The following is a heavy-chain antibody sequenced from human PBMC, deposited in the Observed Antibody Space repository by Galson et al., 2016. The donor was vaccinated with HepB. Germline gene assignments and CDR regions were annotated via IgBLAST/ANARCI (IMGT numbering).Heavy chain of an antibody. CDR1: GFIFSSNA. CDR3: ARDRDYDEIPGIFDY. V-gene: IGHV3-33*01. CDR2: IWSDGSHK. J-gene: IGHJ4*02. D-gene: IGHD4-17*01. Sequence: SLRLSRAASGFIFSSNAMRWVRQAPGKGLEWVAIIWSDGSHKYYADSVKGRFTVSRDNSKNTLYLQMSSLRAEDPAVYYCARDRDYDEIPGIFDYWGQGTLVTVSS.